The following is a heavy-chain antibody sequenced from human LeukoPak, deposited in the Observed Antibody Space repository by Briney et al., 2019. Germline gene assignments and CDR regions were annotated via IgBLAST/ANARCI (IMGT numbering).Heavy chain of an antibody. CDR2: MNPNSGNT. CDR1: GYTFTSYD. J-gene: IGHJ4*02. Sequence: ASVKVSCKVSGYTFTSYDINWVRQATGQGLEWMGWMNPNSGNTGYAQKFQGRVTMTRNTSISTAYMELSSLRSEDTAVYYCARHPPGIAAASTGFDYWGQGTLVTVSS. D-gene: IGHD6-13*01. CDR3: ARHPPGIAAASTGFDY. V-gene: IGHV1-8*01.